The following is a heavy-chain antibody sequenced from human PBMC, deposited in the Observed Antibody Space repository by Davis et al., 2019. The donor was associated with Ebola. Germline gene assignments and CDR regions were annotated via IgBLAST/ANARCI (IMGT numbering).Heavy chain of an antibody. CDR2: IYYSGST. CDR3: ASPISSGWGRIDAFDI. V-gene: IGHV4-31*11. J-gene: IGHJ3*02. Sequence: SETLSLTCAVSGGSISSSNWWSWIRQHPGKGLEWIGYIYYSGSTYYNPSLKSRVTISVDTSKNQFSLKLSSVTAADTAVYYCASPISSGWGRIDAFDIWGQGTMVTVSS. CDR1: GGSISSSNW. D-gene: IGHD6-19*01.